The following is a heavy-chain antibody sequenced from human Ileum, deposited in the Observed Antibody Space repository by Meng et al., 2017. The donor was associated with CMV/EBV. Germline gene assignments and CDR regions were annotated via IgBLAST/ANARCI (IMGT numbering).Heavy chain of an antibody. CDR3: ARLGAASGRYWFDP. Sequence: SLKISCVVSGFRFDDYAMYWVRQAPGKGLEWVAGIGWNSGRIGYADSVKGRFTISRDNGKNSLYLQMNSLRAEDTAVYFCARLGAASGRYWFDPWGQGTLVTVSS. J-gene: IGHJ5*02. CDR2: IGWNSGRI. D-gene: IGHD6-13*01. V-gene: IGHV3-9*01. CDR1: GFRFDDYA.